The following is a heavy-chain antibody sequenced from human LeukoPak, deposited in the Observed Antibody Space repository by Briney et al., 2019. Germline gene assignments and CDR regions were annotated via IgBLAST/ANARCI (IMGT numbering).Heavy chain of an antibody. J-gene: IGHJ4*02. V-gene: IGHV3-23*01. CDR3: AKDQYGGNPQYYFDY. CDR2: ISGSGGNT. D-gene: IGHD4-23*01. Sequence: PGGSLRLSCAASGFTFSSYAMSWVRQAPGKGLEWVSAISGSGGNTYYADSVKGRFTISRDNSKNTLYLQMNSPRAEDTAVSYCAKDQYGGNPQYYFDYWGQGTLVTVSS. CDR1: GFTFSSYA.